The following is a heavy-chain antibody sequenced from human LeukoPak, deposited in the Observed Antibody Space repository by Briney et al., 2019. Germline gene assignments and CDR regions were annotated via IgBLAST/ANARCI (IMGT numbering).Heavy chain of an antibody. D-gene: IGHD5-12*01. CDR2: ISYDGSDK. CDR1: GFTFSAYG. CDR3: ARERVATWGFYY. Sequence: GGSLRLSCAASGFTFSAYGMHWVRQAPGKGLEWVAVISYDGSDKNTADSVKGRFTVSRDNSKNSLYLQMNSLRAEDTAVYYCARERVATWGFYYWGQGTLVTVSS. J-gene: IGHJ4*02. V-gene: IGHV3-30*03.